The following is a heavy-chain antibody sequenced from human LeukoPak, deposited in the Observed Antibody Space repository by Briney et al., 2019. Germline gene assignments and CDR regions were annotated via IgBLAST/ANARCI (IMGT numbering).Heavy chain of an antibody. CDR2: IYTSGST. D-gene: IGHD2-21*02. Sequence: SETLSLTCTVSGGSISSYYWSWIRQPAGKGLEWIGRIYTSGSTNYNPSLKSRVTMSVDTSKNQFSLKLSSVTAADTAVYYCARESYRVVTASAEYFQHWGQGTLVTVSS. CDR1: GGSISSYY. J-gene: IGHJ1*01. CDR3: ARESYRVVTASAEYFQH. V-gene: IGHV4-4*07.